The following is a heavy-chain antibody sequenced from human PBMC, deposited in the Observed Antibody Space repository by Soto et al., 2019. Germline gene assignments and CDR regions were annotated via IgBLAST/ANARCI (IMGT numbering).Heavy chain of an antibody. Sequence: EVQLVESGGGLVQPGRSLRLSCAASGFTFGDYAMHWVRQGPGKGLEWVPSISWNTGNIGYADSVKGRFTISRDNAKNSLYLQMNKVRAEDTALYYCVKGTLFGVAVRHLDYWGQGTLVTVSS. J-gene: IGHJ4*02. CDR2: ISWNTGNI. CDR3: VKGTLFGVAVRHLDY. D-gene: IGHD6-19*01. V-gene: IGHV3-9*01. CDR1: GFTFGDYA.